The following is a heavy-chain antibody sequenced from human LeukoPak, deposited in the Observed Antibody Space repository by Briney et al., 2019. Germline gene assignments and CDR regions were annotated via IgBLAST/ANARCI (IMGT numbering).Heavy chain of an antibody. J-gene: IGHJ4*02. D-gene: IGHD6-13*01. CDR1: GFTFSSYS. CDR2: ISSSSSYI. CDR3: ARVPFTQYSSSWYYFDY. Sequence: GGSLRLSCAASGFTFSSYSMNWVRQAPGKGLEWVSSISSSSSYIYYADSVKGRFTISRDNAKNSLYLQMNSLRAEDTAVYYCARVPFTQYSSSWYYFDYWGQGTLVTVSS. V-gene: IGHV3-21*01.